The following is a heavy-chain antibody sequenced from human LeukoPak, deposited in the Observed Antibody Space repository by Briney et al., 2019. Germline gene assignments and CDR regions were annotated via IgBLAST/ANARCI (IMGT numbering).Heavy chain of an antibody. CDR1: GGSFSDYY. J-gene: IGHJ6*04. V-gene: IGHV4-34*01. D-gene: IGHD5-18*01. CDR3: ARSRIQLIYTGARYGMDV. Sequence: SETLSLTCAVYGGSFSDYYWSWIRQPPGKGLEWIGEINHSGSTNYNPSLKSRVTISVDTSKNQFSLKVSSVTAADTAVYYCARSRIQLIYTGARYGMDVWGKGTTVTVSS. CDR2: INHSGST.